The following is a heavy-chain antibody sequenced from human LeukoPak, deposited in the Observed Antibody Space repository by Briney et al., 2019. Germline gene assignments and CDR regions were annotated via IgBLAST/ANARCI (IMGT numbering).Heavy chain of an antibody. CDR1: GGSISSYY. D-gene: IGHD2-2*01. Sequence: SETLSLTCTVSGGSISSYYWSWIRQPPGKGLEWIGYIYYSGSTNYNPSLKSRVTISVDTSKNQFSLKLSSVTAADTAVYYCARATNIESVVPVEDYGMDVWGKGTTVTVSS. V-gene: IGHV4-59*01. J-gene: IGHJ6*04. CDR3: ARATNIESVVPVEDYGMDV. CDR2: IYYSGST.